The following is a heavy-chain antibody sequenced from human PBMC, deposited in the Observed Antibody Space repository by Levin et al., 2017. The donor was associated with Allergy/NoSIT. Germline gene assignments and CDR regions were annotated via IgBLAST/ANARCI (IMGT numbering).Heavy chain of an antibody. CDR3: TRGFCSGGTCYSGDY. J-gene: IGHJ4*02. Sequence: GGSLRLSCAASGFTFSDHYMDWVRQAPGKGLEWVGRTRNKANSYTTEYAASVKGRITISRDDSKNSLFLQMSSLKTEDTAVYYCTRGFCSGGTCYSGDYWGPGTLVTVSS. D-gene: IGHD2-15*01. CDR1: GFTFSDHY. V-gene: IGHV3-72*01. CDR2: TRNKANSYTT.